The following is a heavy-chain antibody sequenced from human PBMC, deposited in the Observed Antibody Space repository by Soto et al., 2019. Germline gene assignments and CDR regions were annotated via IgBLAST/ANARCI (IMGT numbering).Heavy chain of an antibody. CDR1: GYTFTNYW. Sequence: GESLKISCKGSGYTFTNYWIGWVRQMPGKGPEWMGIIYPGDSDTKYNPSFQGRVTISADKSITTTYLQWSSLKASDTAIYYFAASIFYDVMDVWGQETTVSVS. CDR3: AASIFYDVMDV. V-gene: IGHV5-51*03. CDR2: IYPGDSDT. J-gene: IGHJ6*02.